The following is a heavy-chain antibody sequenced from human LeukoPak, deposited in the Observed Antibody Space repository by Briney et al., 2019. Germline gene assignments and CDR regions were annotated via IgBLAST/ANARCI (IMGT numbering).Heavy chain of an antibody. V-gene: IGHV3-13*01. J-gene: IGHJ2*01. Sequence: PGGSLRLSCAASGFTFSSYAMSWVRQAPGKGLEWVSAIGTAGDTYYPGSVKGRFTISRENAKNSLYLQTNSLRAGDTAVYYCARGHYSGYDYWYFDLWGRGTLVTVSS. D-gene: IGHD5-12*01. CDR1: GFTFSSYA. CDR3: ARGHYSGYDYWYFDL. CDR2: IGTAGDT.